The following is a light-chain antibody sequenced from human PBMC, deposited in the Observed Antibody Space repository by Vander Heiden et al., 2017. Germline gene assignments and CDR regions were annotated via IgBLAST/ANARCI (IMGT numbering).Light chain of an antibody. CDR3: QHYGSSQYT. V-gene: IGKV3-20*01. CDR2: GAS. CDR1: KSISSSY. J-gene: IGKJ2*01. Sequence: EIVLTQSPGTLSFSPGERATLSCRASKSISSSYLAWYQQKPGQAPWLLIYGASSRATGIPDRFSGSGSGTDFTLTISRLEPEDFAVYYCQHYGSSQYTFGQGTKLEIK.